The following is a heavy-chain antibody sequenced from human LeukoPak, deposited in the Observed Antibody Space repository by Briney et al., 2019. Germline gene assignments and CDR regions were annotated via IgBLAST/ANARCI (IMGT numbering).Heavy chain of an antibody. CDR2: IYYRGSS. D-gene: IGHD3-3*01. CDR1: GGSISSSSSY. V-gene: IGHV4-39*01. Sequence: SETLSLTCSVSGGSISSSSSYWGWIRQPPGKGLEWIGSIYYRGSSFDNPALKSRVTISVGTSMNQFSLKLSSVTAADTAVYYCARGSRLGVVERDAFDIWGQGTMVTVSS. J-gene: IGHJ3*02. CDR3: ARGSRLGVVERDAFDI.